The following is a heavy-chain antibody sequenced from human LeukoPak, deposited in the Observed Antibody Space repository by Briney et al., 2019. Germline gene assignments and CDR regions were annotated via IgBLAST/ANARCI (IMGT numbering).Heavy chain of an antibody. J-gene: IGHJ6*03. D-gene: IGHD5/OR15-5a*01. V-gene: IGHV4-59*11. CDR1: GDSITGHY. CDR2: ISHIGST. CDR3: ARDRLVSRVYYMDV. Sequence: SETLSLTCSVSGDSITGHYLTWIRQPPGNGLEWIGYISHIGSTNYNPSLKSRVTISVDTSKNQFSLKLSSVTAADTAVYYCARDRLVSRVYYMDVWGKGTTVTVSS.